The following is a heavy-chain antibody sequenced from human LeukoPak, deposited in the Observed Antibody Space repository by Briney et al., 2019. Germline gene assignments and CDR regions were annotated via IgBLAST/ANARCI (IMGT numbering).Heavy chain of an antibody. CDR2: IYSGGST. CDR3: ARAPYGGYYDSTGLDY. CDR1: GFTVSSNY. D-gene: IGHD3-22*01. Sequence: GGSLRLSCAASGFTVSSNYMSWVRQAPGKGLEWVSVIYSGGSTYYADSVKGRFTISRDNSKNTLYLQMNSLRAEDTAVYYCARAPYGGYYDSTGLDYWGQGTLVTVSS. V-gene: IGHV3-66*01. J-gene: IGHJ4*02.